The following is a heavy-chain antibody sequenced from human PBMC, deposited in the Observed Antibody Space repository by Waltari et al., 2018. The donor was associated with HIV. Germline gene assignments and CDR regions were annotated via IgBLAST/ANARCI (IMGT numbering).Heavy chain of an antibody. D-gene: IGHD2-21*02. Sequence: QVQLQESGPGLVKPSETLSLTCTVSGGSISSYYWSWIRQPPGKGLEWIGYIYYSGSTNTNPSLKIRVTISVDTSKNQFSLKLSSVTAADTAVYYCAGLHVLAYCGGDCYSYHFDYWGQGTLVTVSS. CDR1: GGSISSYY. CDR3: AGLHVLAYCGGDCYSYHFDY. V-gene: IGHV4-59*01. CDR2: IYYSGST. J-gene: IGHJ4*02.